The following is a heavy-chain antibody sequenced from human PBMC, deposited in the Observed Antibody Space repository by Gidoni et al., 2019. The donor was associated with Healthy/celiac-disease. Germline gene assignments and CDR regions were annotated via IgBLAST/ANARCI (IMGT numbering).Heavy chain of an antibody. Sequence: QVQLVQSGAEVKKPGASVKVSCKVSGYTLTELSMHWVRHAPGKGLEWMGGFDPEDGETIYAQKFQGRVTMTEDTSTDTAYMELSSLRSEDTDVYYCATGPRYDSSATHYYGMDVWGQGTTVTVSS. CDR3: ATGPRYDSSATHYYGMDV. CDR2: FDPEDGET. J-gene: IGHJ6*02. V-gene: IGHV1-24*01. CDR1: GYTLTELS. D-gene: IGHD3-22*01.